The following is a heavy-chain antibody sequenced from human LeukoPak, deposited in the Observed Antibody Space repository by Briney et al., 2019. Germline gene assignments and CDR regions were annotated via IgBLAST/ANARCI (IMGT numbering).Heavy chain of an antibody. Sequence: GGSLRLSCAASGFTFSSYAMHWVRQAPGKGLEWVAVISYDGSNKYYADSVKGRFTISRDNSKNTLYLQMNSLRAEDTAVYYCARDSEFYNLVFGFDYWGQGTLVTVSS. CDR2: ISYDGSNK. CDR1: GFTFSSYA. CDR3: ARDSEFYNLVFGFDY. J-gene: IGHJ4*02. D-gene: IGHD5-24*01. V-gene: IGHV3-30*01.